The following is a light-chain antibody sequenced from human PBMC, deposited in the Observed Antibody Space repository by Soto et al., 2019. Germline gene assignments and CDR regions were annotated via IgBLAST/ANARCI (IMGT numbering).Light chain of an antibody. CDR2: STS. Sequence: DIQMTQFPSSLSASVGDSVTITCRASRSISGYVNWYQQKAGKAPKLLIYSTSKLASGVPSTFRGSGSGTDFTLTITSLQPEDFATYYCQQSHSYVTFGPGTTVDFK. V-gene: IGKV1-39*01. CDR3: QQSHSYVT. J-gene: IGKJ3*01. CDR1: RSISGY.